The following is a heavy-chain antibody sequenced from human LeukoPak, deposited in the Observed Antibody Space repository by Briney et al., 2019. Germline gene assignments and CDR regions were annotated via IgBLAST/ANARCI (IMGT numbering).Heavy chain of an antibody. CDR3: ARHAEMATIGDFDY. CDR1: GESFSGYY. J-gene: IGHJ4*02. Sequence: SETLSLTCAVYGESFSGYYWSWIRQPPGKGLEWIGEINHSGSTNYNPSLKSRVTISVDTSKNQFSLKLSSVTAADTAVYYCARHAEMATIGDFDYWGQGTLVTVSS. V-gene: IGHV4-34*01. CDR2: INHSGST. D-gene: IGHD5-24*01.